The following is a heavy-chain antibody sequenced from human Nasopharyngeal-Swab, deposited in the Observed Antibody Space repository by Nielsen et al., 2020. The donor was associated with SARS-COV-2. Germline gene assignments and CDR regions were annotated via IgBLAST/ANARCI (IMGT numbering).Heavy chain of an antibody. CDR3: ARDHSSSSSWWFDP. CDR2: INPGGDYT. V-gene: IGHV1-46*01. D-gene: IGHD6-6*01. J-gene: IGHJ5*02. CDR1: GYTFTRDY. Sequence: ASVKVSCKASGYTFTRDYIHWIRQAPGQGLGWMGIINPGGDYTNYAQKFQGRVTVTKDTSTSTVYMELSSLRSEDTAVYYCARDHSSSSSWWFDPWGQGTLVTVSS.